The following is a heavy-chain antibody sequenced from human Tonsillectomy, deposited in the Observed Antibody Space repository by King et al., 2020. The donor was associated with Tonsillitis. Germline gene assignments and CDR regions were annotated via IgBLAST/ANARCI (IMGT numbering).Heavy chain of an antibody. V-gene: IGHV1-69*04. Sequence: QLVQSGAEVKKPGSSVKVSCKASGGTFNNYAISWVRQAPGQGLEWMGRIIPVLGTAKYAQKFQGRIMITADKATSTVNMEMSSLTSEDTAIYFCARTFAATRGYYFDYWRQGSPVTVSS. CDR3: ARTFAATRGYYFDY. CDR2: IIPVLGTA. J-gene: IGHJ4*02. CDR1: GGTFNNYA. D-gene: IGHD2-15*01.